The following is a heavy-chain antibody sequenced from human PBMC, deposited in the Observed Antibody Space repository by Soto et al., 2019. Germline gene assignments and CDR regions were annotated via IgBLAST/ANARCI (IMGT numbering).Heavy chain of an antibody. CDR2: IIPIFGTA. CDR3: SRERSTVVTPCCAVFDI. V-gene: IGHV1-69*06. CDR1: RGTFSSYA. D-gene: IGHD4-17*01. Sequence: SVKVSFKAARGTFSSYAISWVGPAPRQGLEWMGGIIPIFGTANYTQKFHGRVTITADKSTSTAYMELSSLRSEDTAVYYCSRERSTVVTPCCAVFDIWGQGTMVTVSS. J-gene: IGHJ3*02.